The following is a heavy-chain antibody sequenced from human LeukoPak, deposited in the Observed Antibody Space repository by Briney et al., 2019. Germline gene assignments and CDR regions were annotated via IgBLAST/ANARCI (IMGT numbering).Heavy chain of an antibody. J-gene: IGHJ4*02. CDR3: ARDRDYVWGSYRPYFDY. V-gene: IGHV4-4*07. CDR2: IYTSGST. D-gene: IGHD3-16*02. Sequence: SETLSLTCTVSGGTISSYYWSWIRQPAGKGLEWIGRIYTSGSTNYNPSLKSRVTMSVDTSKNQFSLKLSSVTAADTAVYYCARDRDYVWGSYRPYFDYSVQGTLVTVSS. CDR1: GGTISSYY.